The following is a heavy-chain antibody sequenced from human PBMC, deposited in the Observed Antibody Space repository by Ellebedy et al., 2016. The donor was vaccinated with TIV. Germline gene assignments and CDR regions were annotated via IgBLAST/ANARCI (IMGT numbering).Heavy chain of an antibody. J-gene: IGHJ4*02. Sequence: GGSLRLXXAASGFTFSGYTMDWVRQAPGKGLEWVSHISSRSSTIYYADSVKGRFTISRDNAKNSLYLQMNGLRAEDTAVYYCVRDCSTTSCSNIPSFDYWGQGTLVTVSS. D-gene: IGHD2-2*01. V-gene: IGHV3-48*04. CDR3: VRDCSTTSCSNIPSFDY. CDR1: GFTFSGYT. CDR2: ISSRSSTI.